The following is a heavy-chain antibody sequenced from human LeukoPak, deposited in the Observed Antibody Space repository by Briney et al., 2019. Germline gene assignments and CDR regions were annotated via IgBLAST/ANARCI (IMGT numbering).Heavy chain of an antibody. CDR2: INWNGGST. Sequence: GGSLRLSCAASGFTFSSYWMSWVRQAPGKGLEWVSGINWNGGSTGYADSVKGRFTISRDNAKNSLYLQMNSLRAEDTALYHCARTYYGGNFQFDYWGQGTLVTVSS. D-gene: IGHD4-23*01. CDR1: GFTFSSYW. CDR3: ARTYYGGNFQFDY. J-gene: IGHJ4*02. V-gene: IGHV3-20*01.